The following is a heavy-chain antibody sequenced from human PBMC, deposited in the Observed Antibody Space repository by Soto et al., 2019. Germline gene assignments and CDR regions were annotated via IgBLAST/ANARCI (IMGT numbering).Heavy chain of an antibody. Sequence: PSETLSLTWTVSGGSISSSSYYWGWIRQPPGKGLEWIGSIYYSGSTYYNPSLKSRVPISVDTSKNQFSLKLSSVTAADTAVYYCARHEYYYDSSGYDGYFDYWGQRTLLTVSS. CDR3: ARHEYYYDSSGYDGYFDY. D-gene: IGHD3-22*01. CDR1: GGSISSSSYY. CDR2: IYYSGST. V-gene: IGHV4-39*01. J-gene: IGHJ4*02.